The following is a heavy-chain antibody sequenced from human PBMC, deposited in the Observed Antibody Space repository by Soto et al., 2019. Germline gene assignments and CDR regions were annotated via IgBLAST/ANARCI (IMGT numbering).Heavy chain of an antibody. Sequence: QLQLQESGSGLVKPSQTLSLTCAVSGGSISSGGYSWSWIRQPPGKGLEWIGYIYHSGSTYYNPSLKGRVTISGDRSKNQFSLKLSSVTAADTAVYYCARGGVVVPAAIIGAFDIWGQGTMVTVSS. CDR1: GGSISSGGYS. CDR3: ARGGVVVPAAIIGAFDI. J-gene: IGHJ3*02. CDR2: IYHSGST. V-gene: IGHV4-30-2*01. D-gene: IGHD2-2*02.